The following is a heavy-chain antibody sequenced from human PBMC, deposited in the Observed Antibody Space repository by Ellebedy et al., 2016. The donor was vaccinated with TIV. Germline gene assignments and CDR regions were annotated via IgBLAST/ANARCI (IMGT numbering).Heavy chain of an antibody. CDR1: GFTFRSYG. CDR3: ARRIAARPDYYYAMDV. V-gene: IGHV3-33*01. Sequence: PGGSLRLSCAASGFTFRSYGMHWVRQAPGKGLEWVAVIWYDGSNKYYGDSVKGRFTISRDNSKNTLSLQMNSLRAEDTAVYYGARRIAARPDYYYAMDVWGQGTTVTVAS. CDR2: IWYDGSNK. D-gene: IGHD6-6*01. J-gene: IGHJ6*02.